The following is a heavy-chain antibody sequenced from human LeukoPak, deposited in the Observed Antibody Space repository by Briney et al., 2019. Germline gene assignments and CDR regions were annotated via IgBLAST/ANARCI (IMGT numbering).Heavy chain of an antibody. D-gene: IGHD4-23*01. V-gene: IGHV4-34*01. CDR2: INHSGST. Sequence: PSETLSLTCAVYGGSFSDYFWTWIRQPPRRGLEWIGEINHSGSTNYNPSLKSRVTISVDTAKTQFSLKLSSVTAADTAVYYCASRHYGGSSWSVDYWGQGTLVTVSS. CDR3: ASRHYGGSSWSVDY. J-gene: IGHJ4*02. CDR1: GGSFSDYF.